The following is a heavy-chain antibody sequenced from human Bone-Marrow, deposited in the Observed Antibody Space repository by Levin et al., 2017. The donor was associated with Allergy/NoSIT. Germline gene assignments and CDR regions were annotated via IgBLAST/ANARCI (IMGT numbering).Heavy chain of an antibody. CDR3: ATPNAAASKYDYYGMDV. J-gene: IGHJ6*02. V-gene: IGHV3-74*01. D-gene: IGHD6-13*01. CDR1: GFTFSSYW. CDR2: INSDGSSI. Sequence: GESLKISCAASGFTFSSYWMHWVRQAPGKGLVWVSRINSDGSSISYADSVKGRFTISRDNAKNTLYLQMNSLRAEDTAVYYCATPNAAASKYDYYGMDVWGEGTTVTV.